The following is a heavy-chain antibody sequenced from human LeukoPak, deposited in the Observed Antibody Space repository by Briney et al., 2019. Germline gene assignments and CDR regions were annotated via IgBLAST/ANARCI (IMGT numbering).Heavy chain of an antibody. Sequence: ASVKVSCKASGYTFISYGISWVRQAPGQGLEWMGWISGYNGNTNYAQNLQGRVTMTTDTSTSTAYMELRSMRSDDTAVYYCARGLGVVTAQSEQPKPRYFDLWGRGTQVTVSS. J-gene: IGHJ2*01. CDR1: GYTFISYG. CDR3: ARGLGVVTAQSEQPKPRYFDL. V-gene: IGHV1-18*01. CDR2: ISGYNGNT. D-gene: IGHD2-21*02.